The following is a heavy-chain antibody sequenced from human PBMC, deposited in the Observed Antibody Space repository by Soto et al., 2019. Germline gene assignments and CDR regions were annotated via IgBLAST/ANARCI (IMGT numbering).Heavy chain of an antibody. D-gene: IGHD6-13*01. CDR2: ISSSGSII. Sequence: PGGSLRLSCAASGFTFSSYNMNWVRQSPGKGLEWVSYISSSGSIIYYADSVKGRFTFSRDEAKNSLYLQMNSLRVEDTAVYYCARDAGIALTGNYYGMDVWGQGTTVTVSS. J-gene: IGHJ6*02. CDR3: ARDAGIALTGNYYGMDV. CDR1: GFTFSSYN. V-gene: IGHV3-48*01.